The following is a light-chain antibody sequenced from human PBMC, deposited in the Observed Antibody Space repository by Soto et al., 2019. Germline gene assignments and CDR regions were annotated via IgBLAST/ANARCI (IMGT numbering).Light chain of an antibody. J-gene: IGKJ5*01. V-gene: IGKV3-20*01. Sequence: IVLTQSPGNLSLSPAERATLSGRASQMVSSTYLAWYQQKPGQAPRPLIYGASSRATGIPDRFSGSGSGTDFTLTISRLDPEDFASYHCQQLNSYPITFGQGTRLEI. CDR2: GAS. CDR1: QMVSSTY. CDR3: QQLNSYPIT.